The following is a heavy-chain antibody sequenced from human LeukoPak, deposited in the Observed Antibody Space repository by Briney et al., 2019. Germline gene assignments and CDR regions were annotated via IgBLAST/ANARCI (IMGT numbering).Heavy chain of an antibody. CDR2: ISAYNGNT. D-gene: IGHD2-2*01. CDR3: ARASGIVVVPAASDWFDP. V-gene: IGHV1-18*01. Sequence: ASVKVSCKASGYTFTSYGISWVRQAPGQGLEWMGWISAYNGNTNYAQKLQGRVTMTTDTSTSTAYMELRSLRSDDTAVYYCARASGIVVVPAASDWFDPWGQGTLVTVSS. J-gene: IGHJ5*02. CDR1: GYTFTSYG.